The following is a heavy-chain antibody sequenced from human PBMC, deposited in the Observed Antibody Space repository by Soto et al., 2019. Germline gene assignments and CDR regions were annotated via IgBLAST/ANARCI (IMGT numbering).Heavy chain of an antibody. CDR2: ISGSGGST. D-gene: IGHD3-10*01. CDR1: GFTFSSYA. CDR3: EKLASIYYYGSGSYRPF. V-gene: IGHV3-23*01. Sequence: GGSLRLSCAASGFTFSSYAMSWVRQAPGKGLEWVSAISGSGGSTYYADSVKGRFTISRDNSKNTLYLQMNSLRAEDTAVYYCEKLASIYYYGSGSYRPFWGQGTLVTVYS. J-gene: IGHJ4*02.